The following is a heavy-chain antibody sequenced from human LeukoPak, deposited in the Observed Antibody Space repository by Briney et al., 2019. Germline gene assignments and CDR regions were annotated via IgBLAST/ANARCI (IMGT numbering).Heavy chain of an antibody. CDR2: INHSGST. V-gene: IGHV4-34*01. J-gene: IGHJ4*02. CDR3: ARGDYGDYDY. Sequence: SETLSLTCAVYGGSFSGYYWSWIRQPPGKGLEWIGEINHSGSTNYNPSLKSRVTISVDTSKNQFSLKLSSVTAADTAVYYCARGDYGDYDYWGQGTLVTVSS. D-gene: IGHD4-17*01. CDR1: GGSFSGYY.